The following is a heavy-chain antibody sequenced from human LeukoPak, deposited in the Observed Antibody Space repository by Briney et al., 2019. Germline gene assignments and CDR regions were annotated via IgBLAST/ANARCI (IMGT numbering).Heavy chain of an antibody. J-gene: IGHJ4*02. V-gene: IGHV3-30*04. D-gene: IGHD2-15*01. CDR2: MSYDGSNK. CDR3: AREQVKHCISGSCYVIDN. Sequence: GGSLRLSCAASGFTFDIYAMHWVRQAPGKGLEWVAVMSYDGSNKYYADSVKDRFTISRDSSRNTLHLQMSSLRVADTAIYHCAREQVKHCISGSCYVIDNWGPGTLVAVSS. CDR1: GFTFDIYA.